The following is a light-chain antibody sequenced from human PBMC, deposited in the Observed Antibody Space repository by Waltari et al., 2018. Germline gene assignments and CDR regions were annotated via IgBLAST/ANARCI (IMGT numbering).Light chain of an antibody. CDR2: GNN. CDR3: QSYDSSLFVV. V-gene: IGLV1-40*01. Sequence: QSVLTQPPSVSGAPGQRVTISCTGSSSNIGAGFDVHWYQQLPGTAPKPLILGNNNRPSGVPDRFSGSKSGTSASLAITGLQAEDEADYYCQSYDSSLFVVFGGGTKLTVL. J-gene: IGLJ2*01. CDR1: SSNIGAGFD.